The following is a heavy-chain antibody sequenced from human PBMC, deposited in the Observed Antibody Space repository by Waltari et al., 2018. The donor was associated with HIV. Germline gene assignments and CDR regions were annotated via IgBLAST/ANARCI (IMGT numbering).Heavy chain of an antibody. D-gene: IGHD5-18*01. J-gene: IGHJ4*02. CDR1: GFPFSHYG. Sequence: QVKLVESGGGVVQPGKSVRLSCAAAGFPFSHYGMHWVRQAPGKGLEWVAIIWYDGRNKFYADSVKGRFTISRDNSRNTVYLQMDSVRVDDTAVYYCASGYGGRNFDFWGPGTPVSVSS. CDR2: IWYDGRNK. CDR3: ASGYGGRNFDF. V-gene: IGHV3-33*01.